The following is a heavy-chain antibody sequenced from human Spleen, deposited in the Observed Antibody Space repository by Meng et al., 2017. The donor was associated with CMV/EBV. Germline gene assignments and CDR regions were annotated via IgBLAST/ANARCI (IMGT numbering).Heavy chain of an antibody. D-gene: IGHD3-22*01. CDR3: ARTVHDNGMDV. CDR2: VYYSGST. Sequence: GSLRLSCTVSGVSVNSGSYYWSWIRQPPGKGLEWIGYVYYSGSTNYNPSLKSRVTISVDTSKNQFSLKLSSVTAADTAVYYCARTVHDNGMDVWGQGTTVTVSS. J-gene: IGHJ6*02. V-gene: IGHV4-61*01. CDR1: GVSVNSGSYY.